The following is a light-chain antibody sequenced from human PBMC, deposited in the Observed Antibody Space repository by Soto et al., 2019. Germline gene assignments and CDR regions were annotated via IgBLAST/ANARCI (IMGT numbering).Light chain of an antibody. CDR1: QSVSSY. Sequence: EIVLTQSPATLSLSPGERATLSCRASQSVSSYLAWYQQKPGQAPRLLIYDASNRATGIPARFSASGSGTDVTLTISSLEPEDSAVYYCQHRGNWITFGPGTRLEIK. CDR3: QHRGNWIT. CDR2: DAS. J-gene: IGKJ5*01. V-gene: IGKV3-11*01.